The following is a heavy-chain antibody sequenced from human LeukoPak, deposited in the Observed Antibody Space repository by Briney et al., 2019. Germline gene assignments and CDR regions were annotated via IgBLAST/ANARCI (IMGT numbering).Heavy chain of an antibody. Sequence: GGSLGLSCVTSGFTFSNYGMHWVRQAPGKGLEWAAVISHDVSEKYYADPVKGRFTISRDNSKNTLYLQMNSLRVEDTAVYYCAKGVYGSRSTSLADVWGQGTLVTVSS. J-gene: IGHJ4*02. CDR2: ISHDVSEK. CDR3: AKGVYGSRSTSLADV. D-gene: IGHD3-10*01. V-gene: IGHV3-30*18. CDR1: GFTFSNYG.